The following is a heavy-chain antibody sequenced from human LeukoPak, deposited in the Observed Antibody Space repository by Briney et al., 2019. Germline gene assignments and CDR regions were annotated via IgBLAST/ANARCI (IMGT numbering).Heavy chain of an antibody. J-gene: IGHJ4*02. CDR2: IYTSGST. CDR3: ARDADTAMTQDFDY. Sequence: SETLSLTCTVSGGSISSGSYYWSWIRQPAGKGLEWIGRIYTSGSTNYNPSLKSRVTMSVDTSKNQFSLKLSSVTAADTAVYYCARDADTAMTQDFDYWGQGTLVTVSS. D-gene: IGHD5-18*01. CDR1: GGSISSGSYY. V-gene: IGHV4-61*02.